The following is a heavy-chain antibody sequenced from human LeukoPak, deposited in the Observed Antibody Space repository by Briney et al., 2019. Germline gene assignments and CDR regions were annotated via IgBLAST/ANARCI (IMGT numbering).Heavy chain of an antibody. CDR1: GGTFSSYA. CDR3: ARVLGYCSSTSCYFDY. D-gene: IGHD2-2*01. CDR2: IIPIFGTA. Sequence: ASVKVSCKASGGTFSSYAISWVRQAPGQGLEWMGGIIPIFGTANYAQKFQGRVTITTDESTSTAYMELSGLRSEDTAVYYCARVLGYCSSTSCYFDYWGQGTLVTVSS. J-gene: IGHJ4*02. V-gene: IGHV1-69*05.